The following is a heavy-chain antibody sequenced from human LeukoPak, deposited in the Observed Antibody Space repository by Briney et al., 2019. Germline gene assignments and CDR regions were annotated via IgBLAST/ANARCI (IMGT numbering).Heavy chain of an antibody. V-gene: IGHV3-21*01. J-gene: IGHJ6*03. D-gene: IGHD2-15*01. CDR1: GFTFSSYW. CDR2: ISSSSSYI. CDR3: ARGALLRGRYYYYMDV. Sequence: GGSLRLPCAASGFTFSSYWMSWVRQAPGKGLEWVSSISSSSSYIYYIDSVKGRFTISRDNAKNSLYLQMNSLRAEDTAVYYCARGALLRGRYYYYMDVWGKGTSVTISS.